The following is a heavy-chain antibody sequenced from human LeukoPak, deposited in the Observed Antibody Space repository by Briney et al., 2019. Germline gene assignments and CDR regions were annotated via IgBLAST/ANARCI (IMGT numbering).Heavy chain of an antibody. Sequence: QPGGSLRLSCSASGFTFKKYAMHWVRQAPGKGLEYVSAINSNGGRTYYADSVKGRFTISRDNSKNTLFPQMSSLRVEDTAVYYCVKDLYYDNSGYYSGAFDYWGQGTLVTVSS. CDR1: GFTFKKYA. V-gene: IGHV3-64D*06. CDR2: INSNGGRT. J-gene: IGHJ4*02. D-gene: IGHD3-22*01. CDR3: VKDLYYDNSGYYSGAFDY.